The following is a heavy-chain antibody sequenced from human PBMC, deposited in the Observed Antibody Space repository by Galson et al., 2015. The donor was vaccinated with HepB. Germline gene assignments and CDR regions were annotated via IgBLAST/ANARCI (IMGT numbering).Heavy chain of an antibody. CDR2: IDPADSLT. J-gene: IGHJ5*02. Sequence: QSGAEVKKPGESLRISCKGFQYGYGMTTYWINWVRQMPGKGLEWMGRIDPADSLTNYNPSFQGHVTISVDKSINTAYLHWSSLKASDTALYYCARQGDTLISSWFDPWGQGTLVTV. V-gene: IGHV5-10-1*01. D-gene: IGHD2-21*02. CDR1: GYGMTTYW. CDR3: ARQGDTLISSWFDP.